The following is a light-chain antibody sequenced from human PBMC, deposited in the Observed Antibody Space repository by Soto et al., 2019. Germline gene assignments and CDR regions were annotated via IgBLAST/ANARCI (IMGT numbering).Light chain of an antibody. Sequence: QSALTQPRSVSGSPGQSVTISCTGTTSDVGAYNYVSWYQRHPGKAPKFMIYDVSKRPSGVPHRFSGSKSGNTASLTISGLQAEDEADYYCCSYTSNYTVIFGGGTKVTVL. V-gene: IGLV2-11*01. CDR3: CSYTSNYTVI. CDR2: DVS. CDR1: TSDVGAYNY. J-gene: IGLJ2*01.